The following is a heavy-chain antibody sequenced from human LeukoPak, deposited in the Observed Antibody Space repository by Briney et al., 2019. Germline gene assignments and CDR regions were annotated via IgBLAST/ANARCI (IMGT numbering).Heavy chain of an antibody. CDR3: ARGSCTGNSCYAFDY. V-gene: IGHV3-66*01. J-gene: IGHJ4*02. D-gene: IGHD2-2*01. CDR1: GFTVSSNY. Sequence: GSLRLSCEASGFTVSSNYMTWVRQAPGKGLEWVSVIYSGGTTYYADSVKGRFTVSRDNSKNTLYLQMNSLRAEDTAVYFCARGSCTGNSCYAFDYWGQGTLVTVSS. CDR2: IYSGGTT.